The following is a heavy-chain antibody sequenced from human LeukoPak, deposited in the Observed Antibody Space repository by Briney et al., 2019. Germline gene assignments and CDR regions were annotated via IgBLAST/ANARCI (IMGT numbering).Heavy chain of an antibody. CDR1: GFTFSTYG. CDR3: ARASGPIKKNRFDQ. D-gene: IGHD1-26*01. Sequence: GGSLSLSCATSGFTFSTYGMEWVRQAPGKGREWVAIIFSDGIRKYYADSVKGRFTISRDISRSTLYLEMNSLSAEDTAVYYCARASGPIKKNRFDQWGQGTLVTVSS. J-gene: IGHJ4*01. CDR2: IFSDGIRK. V-gene: IGHV3-30*12.